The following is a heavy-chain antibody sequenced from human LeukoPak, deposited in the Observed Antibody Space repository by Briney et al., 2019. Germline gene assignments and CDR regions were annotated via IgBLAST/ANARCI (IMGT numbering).Heavy chain of an antibody. V-gene: IGHV3-30*04. CDR3: AKDSAAAFDY. D-gene: IGHD6-13*01. CDR1: GFTFSSYA. J-gene: IGHJ4*02. CDR2: ISYDGSNK. Sequence: QAGGSLRLSCAASGFTFSSYAMYWVRQAPGKGLEWVAVISYDGSNKYYADSVKGRFTISRDNSKNTLYLQMNSLRAEDTAVYYCAKDSAAAFDYWGQGALVTVSS.